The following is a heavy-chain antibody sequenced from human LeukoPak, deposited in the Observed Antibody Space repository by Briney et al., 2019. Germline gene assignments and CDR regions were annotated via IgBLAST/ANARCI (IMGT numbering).Heavy chain of an antibody. D-gene: IGHD6-25*01. CDR3: ARGPLGAANDY. CDR1: GYTFTGYF. V-gene: IGHV1-2*02. Sequence: ASVKVSCKASGYTFTGYFMHWVRQAPGQGLEWMGWINCNSGDTKNAQKFLGRVTMTRDTSISTAYMELSRLRSDDTAVYYCARGPLGAANDYWGQGTLVTVPS. CDR2: INCNSGDT. J-gene: IGHJ4*02.